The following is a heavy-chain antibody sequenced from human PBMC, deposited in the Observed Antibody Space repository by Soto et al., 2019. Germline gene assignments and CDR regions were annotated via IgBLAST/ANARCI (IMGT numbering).Heavy chain of an antibody. CDR3: AREPLWSGPLPIDAFDL. CDR1: VFVVTDYY. J-gene: IGHJ3*01. D-gene: IGHD3-3*01. V-gene: IGHV3-53*01. CDR2: FLIGGDT. Sequence: PWGSLRLSCASSVFVVTDYYMSWVRQAPGKGLEWVAVFLIGGDTHYGESVKGRFTISRDNSKNTLYLQMNSLRAEDTAVYYCAREPLWSGPLPIDAFDLWGQGTMVTVSS.